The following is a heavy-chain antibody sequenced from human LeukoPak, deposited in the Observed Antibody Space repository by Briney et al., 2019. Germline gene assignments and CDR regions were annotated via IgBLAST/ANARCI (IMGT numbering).Heavy chain of an antibody. CDR3: ARDPGPDGWFDY. Sequence: GGSVRLSCAASGFTFSSYWMHWVRQAPGKGLVWVSRINSDGSSTSYADSVKGRFTISRDNAKNTLYLQMNSLTADDTAVYSCARDPGPDGWFDYWGQGTLVTVSS. CDR1: GFTFSSYW. V-gene: IGHV3-74*01. CDR2: INSDGSST. D-gene: IGHD5-24*01. J-gene: IGHJ4*02.